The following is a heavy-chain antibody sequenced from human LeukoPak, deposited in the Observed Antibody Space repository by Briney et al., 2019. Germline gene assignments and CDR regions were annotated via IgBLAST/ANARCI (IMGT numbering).Heavy chain of an antibody. CDR1: GFTFSSYA. J-gene: IGHJ4*02. V-gene: IGHV3-23*01. CDR2: ISSSGDST. Sequence: GGSLRLFCAASGFTFSSYAMSWVRQAPGKGLEWVSAISSSGDSTYYADSVKGRFTISRDNSRNTLYVQMNSLRAEDTAVYYCAKAHTRYCSGGSCYSEYYFDYWGQGTLVTVSS. CDR3: AKAHTRYCSGGSCYSEYYFDY. D-gene: IGHD2-15*01.